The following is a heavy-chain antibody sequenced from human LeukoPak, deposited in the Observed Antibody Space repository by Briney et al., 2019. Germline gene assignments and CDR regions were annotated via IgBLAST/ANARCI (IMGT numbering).Heavy chain of an antibody. CDR2: INGRGGST. V-gene: IGHV3-23*01. D-gene: IGHD3-22*01. Sequence: GGSLRLSCVVSGFTLSSYAMSWVRQAPGKGLEWVSSINGRGGSTYYADSVKGRFTISRDNAKNSLYLQMNSLRAEDTAVYYCARRSSGFDAFDIWGQGTMVTVSS. CDR1: GFTLSSYA. J-gene: IGHJ3*02. CDR3: ARRSSGFDAFDI.